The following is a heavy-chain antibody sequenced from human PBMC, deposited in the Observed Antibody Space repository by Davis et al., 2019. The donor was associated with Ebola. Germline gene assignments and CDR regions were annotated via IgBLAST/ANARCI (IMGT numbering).Heavy chain of an antibody. J-gene: IGHJ6*02. CDR2: ISYDGSNK. CDR1: GSTFSSYA. V-gene: IGHV3-30-3*01. D-gene: IGHD2-15*01. CDR3: VVAARTHYYYYGMDV. Sequence: GESLKISCAASGSTFSSYAMHWVRQAPGKGLEWVAVISYDGSNKYYADSVKGRFTISRDNSKNTLYLQMNSLRAEDTAVYYCVVAARTHYYYYGMDVWGQGTTVTVSS.